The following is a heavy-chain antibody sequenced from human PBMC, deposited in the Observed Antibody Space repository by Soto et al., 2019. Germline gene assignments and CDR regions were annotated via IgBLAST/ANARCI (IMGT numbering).Heavy chain of an antibody. J-gene: IGHJ4*02. Sequence: QVQLQQWGAGLLKPSETLSLTCAVYGGSFSGYYWSWIRQPPGKGLECIGEINHSGSTNYNPSLKSRVTISVDTAKNQFSLKLSSVTAADTAVYYCARGGGSSSFDYWGQGTLVTVSS. CDR3: ARGGGSSSFDY. CDR2: INHSGST. CDR1: GGSFSGYY. V-gene: IGHV4-34*01. D-gene: IGHD6-6*01.